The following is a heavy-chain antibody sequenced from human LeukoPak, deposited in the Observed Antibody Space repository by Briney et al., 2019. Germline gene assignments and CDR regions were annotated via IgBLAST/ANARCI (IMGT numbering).Heavy chain of an antibody. V-gene: IGHV3-7*01. D-gene: IGHD2-21*01. J-gene: IGHJ4*02. CDR2: IKQDGSEK. CDR3: ARKMWPGYYFDY. CDR1: GFTFRSYW. Sequence: PGGSLRLSCAASGFTFRSYWMSWVRQAPGKGLEWVANIKQDGSEKYYVDSVKGRFTISRDNAKNSLYLQMNSLRAEDTAVYYCARKMWPGYYFDYWGQGTLVTVSS.